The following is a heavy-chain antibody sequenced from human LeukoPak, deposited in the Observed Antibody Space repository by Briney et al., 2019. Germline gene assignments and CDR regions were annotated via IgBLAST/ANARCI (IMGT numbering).Heavy chain of an antibody. D-gene: IGHD3-10*01. CDR3: ARGPYYRNYFDY. J-gene: IGHJ4*02. Sequence: SETLSLTCAVYGGSFSGYYWSWIRQPPGKGLEWIGEINHSGSTNYNPSLKSRVTISVDTSKNQFSLKLSSVTAADTAVCYCARGPYYRNYFDYWGQGTLVTVSS. V-gene: IGHV4-34*01. CDR1: GGSFSGYY. CDR2: INHSGST.